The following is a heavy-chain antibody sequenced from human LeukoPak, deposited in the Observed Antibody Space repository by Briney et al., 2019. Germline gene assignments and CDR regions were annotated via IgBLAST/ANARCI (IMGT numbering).Heavy chain of an antibody. J-gene: IGHJ4*02. D-gene: IGHD3-22*01. CDR3: ARRNYYDSSGYQYYFDY. CDR2: IYHSGST. Sequence: PSETLSLTCDVSGGSISSGLYSWNWIRQPPGKGLEWIGYIYHSGSTYYNPSLKSRVTISVDTSKNQFSLKLSSVTAADTAVFYCARRNYYDSSGYQYYFDYWGQGTLVTVSS. V-gene: IGHV4-30-2*05. CDR1: GGSISSGLYS.